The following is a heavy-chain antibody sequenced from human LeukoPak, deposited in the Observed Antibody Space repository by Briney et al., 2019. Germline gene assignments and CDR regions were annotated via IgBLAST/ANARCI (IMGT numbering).Heavy chain of an antibody. V-gene: IGHV3-20*04. CDR3: ARGYSSSWYLGYIQH. CDR1: GFTFDDYG. J-gene: IGHJ1*01. D-gene: IGHD6-13*01. CDR2: ISWNGGST. Sequence: GGSLRLSCAASGFTFDDYGMSWVRQAPGKGLEWVSGISWNGGSTGYADSVEGRFTISRDNAKNSLYLQMNSLRAEDTALYYCARGYSSSWYLGYIQHWGQGTLVTVSS.